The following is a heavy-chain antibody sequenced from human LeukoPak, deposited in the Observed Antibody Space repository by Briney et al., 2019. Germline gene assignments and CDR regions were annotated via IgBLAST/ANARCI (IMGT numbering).Heavy chain of an antibody. D-gene: IGHD6-13*01. CDR2: INPDSGGT. V-gene: IGHV1-2*02. J-gene: IGHJ4*02. CDR3: ARRFAAPGTGGYYFDF. Sequence: ASVKVSCKTSGYTFTGYYMHWVRQAPGQGLEWMGWINPDSGGTNYAQKFQGRVTMTRDTSINTAYMEMSSLRSDDTAVYYCARRFAAPGTGGYYFDFWGQGTLVTVSS. CDR1: GYTFTGYY.